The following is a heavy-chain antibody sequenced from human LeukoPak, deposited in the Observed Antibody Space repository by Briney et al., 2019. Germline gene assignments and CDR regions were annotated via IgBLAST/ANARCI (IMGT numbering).Heavy chain of an antibody. D-gene: IGHD3-16*01. Sequence: SGTLSLTCTVSGGSISSSSYYWGWIRQPPGKGLEWIGSIYYSGSTYYNPSLKSRVTISVDTSKNQFSLKLSSVTAADTAVYYCARHAYVSGDYWGQGTLVTVSS. J-gene: IGHJ4*02. V-gene: IGHV4-39*01. CDR1: GGSISSSSYY. CDR2: IYYSGST. CDR3: ARHAYVSGDY.